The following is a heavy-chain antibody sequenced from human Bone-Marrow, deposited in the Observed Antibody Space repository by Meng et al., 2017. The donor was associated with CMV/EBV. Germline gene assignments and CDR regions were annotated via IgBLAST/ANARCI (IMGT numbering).Heavy chain of an antibody. D-gene: IGHD2-2*01. J-gene: IGHJ4*02. CDR3: ARFIVVVPAAKYYFDY. CDR2: IYYSGST. CDR1: GGSVSSGSYY. V-gene: IGHV4-61*01. Sequence: SETLSLTCTVSGGSVSSGSYYWSWIRQPPGKGLEWIGYIYYSGSTNYNPSLKSRVTISVDTSKNQFSLKLSSVTAADTAVYYCARFIVVVPAAKYYFDYWGQGTLVTVSS.